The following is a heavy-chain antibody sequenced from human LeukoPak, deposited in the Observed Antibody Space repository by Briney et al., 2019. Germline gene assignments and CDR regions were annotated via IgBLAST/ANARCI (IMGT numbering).Heavy chain of an antibody. CDR2: IRDDGSEK. CDR1: GFTFSNHW. CDR3: AKSGSSVFWS. D-gene: IGHD3-3*02. Sequence: GESLRLSCAASGFTFSNHWMSWVRQAPGKGLEWVANIRDDGSEKYYVDSVKGRFTVSRDNVKNSLFLQMNSLRVDDTAVYYCAKSGSSVFWSWGQGTLVTVSP. V-gene: IGHV3-7*03. J-gene: IGHJ5*02.